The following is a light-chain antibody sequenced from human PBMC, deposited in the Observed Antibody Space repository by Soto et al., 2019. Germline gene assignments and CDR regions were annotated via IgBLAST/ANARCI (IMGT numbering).Light chain of an antibody. V-gene: IGKV1-5*01. CDR3: QQYNSYWT. CDR2: DAY. CDR1: ETINTW. Sequence: IQMTQSPSTLSASVGDRVTMTCRASETINTWLAWYQQKPGKAPKLLIYDAYSLQSGVPSRFSGSGSGTEFTLTSSSLQPDDSAPYYCQQYNSYWTFGPGTKVDIK. J-gene: IGKJ1*01.